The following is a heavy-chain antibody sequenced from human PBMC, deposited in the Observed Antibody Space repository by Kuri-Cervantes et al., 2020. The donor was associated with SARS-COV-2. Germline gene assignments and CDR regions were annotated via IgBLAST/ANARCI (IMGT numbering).Heavy chain of an antibody. CDR1: GYIFNTYG. CDR2: INPLNGNT. D-gene: IGHD3-3*01. J-gene: IGHJ4*02. Sequence: ASVKVSCKASGYIFNTYGLSWVRQAPGQGLEWMGWINPLNGNTNYAQNLQGRVSMTTDTFTSTVYMELRSLRSDDTAVYYCARDQKLVSYPEWLLYDYWGQGTLVTVSS. CDR3: ARDQKLVSYPEWLLYDY. V-gene: IGHV1-18*01.